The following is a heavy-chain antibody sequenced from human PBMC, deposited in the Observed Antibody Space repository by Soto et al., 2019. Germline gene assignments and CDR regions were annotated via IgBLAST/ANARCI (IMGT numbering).Heavy chain of an antibody. D-gene: IGHD2-15*01. CDR2: ISYDGSNQ. Sequence: PGGSLRLSCAASGFTFSNYGMHWVRQAPGKGLEWVAVISYDGSNQYYRDSVRGRFTISRDNSKNTLFLQMNSLRAEDTAVYYCARVPTEYCSGGSCYRDGAFDIWGQGTMVTVSS. J-gene: IGHJ3*02. CDR3: ARVPTEYCSGGSCYRDGAFDI. CDR1: GFTFSNYG. V-gene: IGHV3-30*03.